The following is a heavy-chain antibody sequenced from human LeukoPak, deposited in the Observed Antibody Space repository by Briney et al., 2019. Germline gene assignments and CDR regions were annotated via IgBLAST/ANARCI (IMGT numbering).Heavy chain of an antibody. CDR1: GYTFTGYY. J-gene: IGHJ6*02. Sequence: ASVKVSCKASGYTFTGYYMHWVRQAPGQGLEWMGWNNPNSGGTNYAQKFQGRVTMTRDTSISTAYMELSRLRSDDTAVYYCAREGNLHPYYYYGMDVWGQGTTVTVSS. CDR2: NNPNSGGT. CDR3: AREGNLHPYYYYGMDV. D-gene: IGHD1-14*01. V-gene: IGHV1-2*02.